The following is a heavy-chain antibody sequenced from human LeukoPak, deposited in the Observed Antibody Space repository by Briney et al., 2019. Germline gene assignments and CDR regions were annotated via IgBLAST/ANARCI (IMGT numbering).Heavy chain of an antibody. Sequence: ASVKVSCKASGDTFTSFDINWVRQATGQGLEWMGWMNPNSGNTGYAQKFQGRVTMTGNTSISTAYMELSSLRSEDTAVYYCASSSGTDAYYFDYWGQGTLVTVSS. V-gene: IGHV1-8*01. CDR1: GDTFTSFD. J-gene: IGHJ4*02. CDR3: ASSSGTDAYYFDY. D-gene: IGHD3-22*01. CDR2: MNPNSGNT.